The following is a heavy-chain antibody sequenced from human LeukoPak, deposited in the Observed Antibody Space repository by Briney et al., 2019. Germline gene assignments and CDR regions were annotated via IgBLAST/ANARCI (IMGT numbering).Heavy chain of an antibody. D-gene: IGHD6-6*01. J-gene: IGHJ4*02. V-gene: IGHV3-30*02. Sequence: GGSLRLSCAASGFTFSNYAMHWVCQAPGKGLEWVTFIRYDGSNKYYAESVKGRFTISRDNSKNTLYLQMSSLRAEDTAVYYCAEAIHSSSSGVVDYWGQGTLVTVSS. CDR1: GFTFSNYA. CDR3: AEAIHSSSSGVVDY. CDR2: IRYDGSNK.